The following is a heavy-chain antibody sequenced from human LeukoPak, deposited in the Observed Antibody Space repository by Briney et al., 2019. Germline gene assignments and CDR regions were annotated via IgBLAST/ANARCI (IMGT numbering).Heavy chain of an antibody. Sequence: ASVKVSCKASGYTFTSYYMHWVRQAPGQGLEWMGIINPSGGSTSYAQKFQGRVTMTRDTSTSTVYMELSSLRPEDTAVYYCARDSRQWLVWGYFDYWGQGTLVTVSS. D-gene: IGHD6-19*01. CDR2: INPSGGST. CDR1: GYTFTSYY. V-gene: IGHV1-46*01. J-gene: IGHJ4*02. CDR3: ARDSRQWLVWGYFDY.